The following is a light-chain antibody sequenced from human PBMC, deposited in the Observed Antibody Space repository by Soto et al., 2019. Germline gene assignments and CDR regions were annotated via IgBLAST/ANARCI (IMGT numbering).Light chain of an antibody. V-gene: IGLV2-11*01. Sequence: QSVLTQPRSVSGSPGQSVTVSCIGTSSDVGGYKSVSWYQQYPGKAPKLMIYDVIERPSGVPNRFSGSKSGNTASLTISGLQAEDEADYYCCSYVGSYSYVFGTGTKVTVL. CDR1: SSDVGGYKS. CDR3: CSYVGSYSYV. J-gene: IGLJ1*01. CDR2: DVI.